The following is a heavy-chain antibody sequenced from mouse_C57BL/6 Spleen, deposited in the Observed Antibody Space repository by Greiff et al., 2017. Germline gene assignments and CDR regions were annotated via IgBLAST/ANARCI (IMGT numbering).Heavy chain of an antibody. V-gene: IGHV1-82*01. Sequence: QVHVKQSDAELVMPGASVKLSCKASGYTFTSYWMHWVKQRPGKGLEWIGRIYPGDGDTNYNGKFKGKATLTADKSSSTAYMQLSSLTSEDSAVYFCARRGAEGYFDVWGTGTTVTVSS. J-gene: IGHJ1*03. D-gene: IGHD3-3*01. CDR3: ARRGAEGYFDV. CDR1: GYTFTSYW. CDR2: IYPGDGDT.